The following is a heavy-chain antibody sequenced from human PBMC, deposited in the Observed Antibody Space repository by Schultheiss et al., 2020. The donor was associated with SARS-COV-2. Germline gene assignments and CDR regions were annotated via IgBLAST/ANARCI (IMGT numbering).Heavy chain of an antibody. CDR1: GGSISSYY. J-gene: IGHJ5*02. CDR3: ARERFDP. V-gene: IGHV4-34*01. CDR2: INHSGST. Sequence: SETLSLTCTVSGGSISSYYWSWIRQPPGKGLEWIGEINHSGSTNYNPSLKSRVTISVDTSKNQFSLKLSSVTAADTAVYYCARERFDPWGQGTLVTVSS.